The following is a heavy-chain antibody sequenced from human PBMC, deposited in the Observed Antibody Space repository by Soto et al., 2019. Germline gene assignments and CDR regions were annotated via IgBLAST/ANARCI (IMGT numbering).Heavy chain of an antibody. Sequence: QVQLQQWGAGLLKPSETLSLTCAVYGGSLSDYYWSWIRQPPGKGLEWIGEINHSEITNYNPSLKSRVTISVDTSKNQFSMKVNSVTAADTAVYYCARGSRFGQYMDVWGTGTTVTVSS. D-gene: IGHD3-10*01. J-gene: IGHJ6*03. V-gene: IGHV4-34*01. CDR2: INHSEIT. CDR1: GGSLSDYY. CDR3: ARGSRFGQYMDV.